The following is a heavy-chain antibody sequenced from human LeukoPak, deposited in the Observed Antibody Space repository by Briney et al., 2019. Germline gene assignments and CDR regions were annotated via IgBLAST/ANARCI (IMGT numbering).Heavy chain of an antibody. Sequence: GASVKVSCKASGGTFSNYAINWVRQAPGQGLEWMGGIIPIFGTANYAQKFQGRVTITTDESTSTAYMELSSLRSEDTAVYYCATSRTATVVAATGSGVVDPWGQGTLVTVSS. CDR3: ATSRTATVVAATGSGVVDP. CDR1: GGTFSNYA. J-gene: IGHJ5*02. CDR2: IIPIFGTA. V-gene: IGHV1-69*05. D-gene: IGHD2-15*01.